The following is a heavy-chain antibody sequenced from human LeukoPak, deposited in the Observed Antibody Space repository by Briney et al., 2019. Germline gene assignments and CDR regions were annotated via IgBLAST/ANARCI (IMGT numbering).Heavy chain of an antibody. D-gene: IGHD6-13*01. V-gene: IGHV1-46*01. CDR3: ARDGTAAAGPYYFDY. J-gene: IGHJ4*02. Sequence: ASVKVSCKASGYTFISYYMQWVRQAPGQGLEWMGIINPSGGSTSYAQKFQGRVTMTRDTSTSTVYMELSSLRSEDTAVYYCARDGTAAAGPYYFDYWGQGTLATVSS. CDR1: GYTFISYY. CDR2: INPSGGST.